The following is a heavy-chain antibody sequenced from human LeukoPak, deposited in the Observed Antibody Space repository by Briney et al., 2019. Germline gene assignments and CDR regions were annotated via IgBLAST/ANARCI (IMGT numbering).Heavy chain of an antibody. Sequence: SETLSLTCAVCGGSFSGYYWSWIRQPPGKGLEWIGEINHSGSTNYNPSLKSRVTISVDTSKNQFSLKLSSVTAADTAVYYCARGMTYCSSTSCPLFDYWGQGTLVTVSS. D-gene: IGHD2-2*01. CDR3: ARGMTYCSSTSCPLFDY. J-gene: IGHJ4*02. CDR1: GGSFSGYY. V-gene: IGHV4-34*01. CDR2: INHSGST.